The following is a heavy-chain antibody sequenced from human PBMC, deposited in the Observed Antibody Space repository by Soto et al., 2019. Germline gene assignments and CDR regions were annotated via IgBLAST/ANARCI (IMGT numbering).Heavy chain of an antibody. CDR2: IKSKTDGGTT. D-gene: IGHD3-3*01. V-gene: IGHV3-15*01. J-gene: IGHJ4*02. CDR1: GFTFSNAW. CDR3: TTDSDKDYDFWSGYSYYFDY. Sequence: GGSLRLSCAASGFTFSNAWMSWVRQAPGKGLEWVGRIKSKTDGGTTDYAAPVKGRFTISRDDSKNTLYLQMNSLKTEDTAVYYCTTDSDKDYDFWSGYSYYFDYWGQGTLVTVSS.